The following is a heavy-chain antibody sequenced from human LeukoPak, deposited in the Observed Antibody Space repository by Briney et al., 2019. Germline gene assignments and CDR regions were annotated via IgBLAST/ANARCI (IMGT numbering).Heavy chain of an antibody. J-gene: IGHJ4*02. Sequence: GGSLRLSCAASGFTFSDYYMSWIRQAPGKGLEWVSSISSSGSSIYYADSVKGRFTISRDNAKNSLYLQMNSLRAEDTAVYYCVRERIAGCDFDYWGQGTLVTVSS. CDR3: VRERIAGCDFDY. V-gene: IGHV3-11*01. CDR1: GFTFSDYY. CDR2: ISSSGSSI. D-gene: IGHD2-21*01.